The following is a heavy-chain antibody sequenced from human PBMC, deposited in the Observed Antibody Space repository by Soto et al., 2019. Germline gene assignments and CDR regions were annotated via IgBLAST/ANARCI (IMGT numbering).Heavy chain of an antibody. Sequence: QVQLQESGPGLVKPSETLSLTCTVSGGSVSSGSYYWSWIRQPPVKELEWIGYVDYSGSTNYNPSLEGRVTISVDPSKNQCSMKLISVTAADTAVYYCARSRQTTSWYSSGWDVTYFLHRGEGTMVTVAS. CDR3: ARSRQTTSWYSSGWDVTYFLH. CDR2: VDYSGST. CDR1: GGSVSSGSYY. V-gene: IGHV4-61*01. D-gene: IGHD6-19*01. J-gene: IGHJ1*01.